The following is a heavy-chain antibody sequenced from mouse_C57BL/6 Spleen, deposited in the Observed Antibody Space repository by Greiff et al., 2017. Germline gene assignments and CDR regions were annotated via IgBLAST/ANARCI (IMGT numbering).Heavy chain of an antibody. Sequence: EVKLVESVAELVRPGASVKLSCTASGFNIKNTYMHWVKQRPEQGLEWIGRIDPANGNTKYAPKFQGKATITADTSSNTAYLQLSSLTSEDTAIYYCARSGDYGNYARFAYWGQGTLVTVSA. D-gene: IGHD2-1*01. CDR1: GFNIKNTY. J-gene: IGHJ3*01. V-gene: IGHV14-3*01. CDR3: ARSGDYGNYARFAY. CDR2: IDPANGNT.